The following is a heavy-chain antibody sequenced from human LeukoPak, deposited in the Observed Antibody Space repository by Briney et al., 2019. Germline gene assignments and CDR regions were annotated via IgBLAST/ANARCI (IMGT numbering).Heavy chain of an antibody. V-gene: IGHV4-4*08. CDR2: IHTSGST. D-gene: IGHD3-22*01. CDR1: GGSISSYY. CDR3: ARSYYYDSSFFDY. J-gene: IGHJ4*02. Sequence: PSETLSLTCTVSGGSISSYYWSWIRQPPGKGLEWIGRIHTSGSTNYNPSLKSRVTISVDTSKNQFSLKLSSVTAADTAVYYCARSYYYDSSFFDYWGQGTLVTVSS.